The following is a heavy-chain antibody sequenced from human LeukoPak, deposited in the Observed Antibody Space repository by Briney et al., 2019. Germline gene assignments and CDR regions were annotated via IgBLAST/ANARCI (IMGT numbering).Heavy chain of an antibody. V-gene: IGHV1-69*13. CDR3: ARGNVWGSYRYTVPFDI. J-gene: IGHJ3*02. CDR1: RGTFSNYA. Sequence: ASVKVSCKASRGTFSNYAISWVRQAPGQGLEWMGRIIPIFGTANYAQKFQGRVTITADESTSTAYMELSSLRSEDTAVYYCARGNVWGSYRYTVPFDIWGQGTMVTVSS. D-gene: IGHD3-16*02. CDR2: IIPIFGTA.